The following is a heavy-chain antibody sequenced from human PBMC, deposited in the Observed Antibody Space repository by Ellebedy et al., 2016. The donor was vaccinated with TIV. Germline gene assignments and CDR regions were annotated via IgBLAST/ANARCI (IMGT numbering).Heavy chain of an antibody. D-gene: IGHD3-22*01. J-gene: IGHJ4*02. V-gene: IGHV3-30*18. CDR3: ANRNWYDRSDFDSYYFDF. Sequence: GESLKISCAASGLTFSSYDMHWVRQAPGKGLEWVAGISNDGSKEYYADSVKGRFTISRDNSKNTVSLQMNSLRPEDTAVYYCANRNWYDRSDFDSYYFDFWGQGTLVTVSS. CDR2: ISNDGSKE. CDR1: GLTFSSYD.